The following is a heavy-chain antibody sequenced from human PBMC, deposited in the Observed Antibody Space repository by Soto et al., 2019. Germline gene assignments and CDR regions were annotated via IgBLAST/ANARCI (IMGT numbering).Heavy chain of an antibody. CDR2: ISGGGDRT. V-gene: IGHV3-23*01. Sequence: VQLLESGGGLVQPGGSLRLSCVGSGFTFINYAMNWVRQTPGKGLEWVSTISGGGDRTFDADTVKGRFTISRDNSNNTVNLQMNSLRADDTAVYYCARKVLGSTSRPDWWYFDLWGRGTLVTVSS. CDR3: ARKVLGSTSRPDWWYFDL. CDR1: GFTFINYA. J-gene: IGHJ2*01. D-gene: IGHD2-2*01.